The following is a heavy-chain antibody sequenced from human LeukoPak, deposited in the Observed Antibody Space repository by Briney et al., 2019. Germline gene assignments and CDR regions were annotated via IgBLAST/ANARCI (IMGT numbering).Heavy chain of an antibody. Sequence: GRSLRLSCAASGFTFSSYAMSWVRQAPGKGLEWVSATSGSGGNTYYADSVKGRFTISRDNSKNTLYLQMNSLRAEDTAAYYCAKALYGEGSRWFDPWGQGTLVTVSS. CDR2: TSGSGGNT. J-gene: IGHJ5*02. D-gene: IGHD3-10*01. CDR1: GFTFSSYA. V-gene: IGHV3-23*01. CDR3: AKALYGEGSRWFDP.